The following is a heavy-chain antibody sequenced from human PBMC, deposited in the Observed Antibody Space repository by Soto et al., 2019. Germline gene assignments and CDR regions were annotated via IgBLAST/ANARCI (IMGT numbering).Heavy chain of an antibody. CDR3: AMARSGSLPGFDY. D-gene: IGHD3-10*01. V-gene: IGHV4-30-4*01. J-gene: IGHJ4*02. CDR2: IYYSGST. CDR1: GGSISSGDYY. Sequence: QSQTLSLTCTVSGGSISSGDYYWSWIRQPPGKGLEWIGYIYYSGSTYYNPSLKSRVTISVDTSKNQFSLKLSSVTAADTAVYYCAMARSGSLPGFDYWGQGTLVTVSS.